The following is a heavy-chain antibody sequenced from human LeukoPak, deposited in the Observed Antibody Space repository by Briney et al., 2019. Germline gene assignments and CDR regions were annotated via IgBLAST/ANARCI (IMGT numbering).Heavy chain of an antibody. J-gene: IGHJ4*02. Sequence: PGGSLRLSCAASGFSFSSYGMSWVRPAPGRGLEWVSGISGSGGGTYDADSVKSRFTISRDNSKNTLDLQMNSLRAEDTAVYYCAKDGTTSHGRYCSSNSCYYFDHWGQGTLVTVSS. V-gene: IGHV3-23*01. CDR2: ISGSGGGT. CDR1: GFSFSSYG. CDR3: AKDGTTSHGRYCSSNSCYYFDH. D-gene: IGHD2-2*01.